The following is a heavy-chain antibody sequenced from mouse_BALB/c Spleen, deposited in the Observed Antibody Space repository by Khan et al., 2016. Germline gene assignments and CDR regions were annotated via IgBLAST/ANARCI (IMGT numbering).Heavy chain of an antibody. Sequence: VQLKESGPDLVKPSQSLSLTCTVTGYSISSGYSWHWIRQFPGNKLEWMAYIHYSGSTNYNPSLKSRISITRYTSKNQFFLQLISVTTEDTATYDCTRGDYYGSGYWGQGTTLTVSS. CDR2: IHYSGST. V-gene: IGHV3-1*02. CDR1: GYSISSGYS. D-gene: IGHD1-1*01. CDR3: TRGDYYGSGY. J-gene: IGHJ2*01.